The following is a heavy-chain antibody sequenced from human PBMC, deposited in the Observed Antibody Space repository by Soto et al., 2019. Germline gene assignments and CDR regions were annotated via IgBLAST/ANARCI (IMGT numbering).Heavy chain of an antibody. Sequence: PSETLSLTCTVSGEYISSGCHWAWIRQPPGKGLEWIASIFHTGTTYYNPSFKSRVTISVDTSANQFALKLNSVTAADSAVYFCARTDNVGFYPYLGQGSLVTVS. CDR1: GEYISSGCH. CDR3: ARTDNVGFYPY. J-gene: IGHJ4*02. V-gene: IGHV4-38-2*02. D-gene: IGHD2-15*01. CDR2: IFHTGTT.